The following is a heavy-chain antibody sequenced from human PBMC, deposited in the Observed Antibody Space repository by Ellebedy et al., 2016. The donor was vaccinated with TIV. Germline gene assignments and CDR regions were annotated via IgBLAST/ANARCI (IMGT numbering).Heavy chain of an antibody. CDR2: INHSGST. CDR1: GGSFSGYY. CDR3: ARGRAAVPFDP. J-gene: IGHJ5*02. Sequence: MPSETLSLTCAVYGGSFSGYYWSWIRQPPGKGLEWIGEINHSGSTNYNPSLKSRVTISVDTSKNQFSLKLSSVTAADTAVYYCARGRAAVPFDPWGQGTLVTVSS. V-gene: IGHV4-34*01. D-gene: IGHD6-13*01.